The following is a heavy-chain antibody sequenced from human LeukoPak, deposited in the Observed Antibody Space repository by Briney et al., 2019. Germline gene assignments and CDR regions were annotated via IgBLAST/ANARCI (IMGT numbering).Heavy chain of an antibody. CDR1: SGSITGYY. CDR2: IQYSGTT. D-gene: IGHD6-13*01. J-gene: IGHJ4*02. Sequence: PSETLSLTCTVSSGSITGYYWARIRQPPGKGLEWIGYIQYSGTTEYNPSLASRASISVDTAKDQFSLNLRSVTAADTAVYYCARDRAAGTLDFWGQGTLVTVSS. V-gene: IGHV4-59*01. CDR3: ARDRAAGTLDF.